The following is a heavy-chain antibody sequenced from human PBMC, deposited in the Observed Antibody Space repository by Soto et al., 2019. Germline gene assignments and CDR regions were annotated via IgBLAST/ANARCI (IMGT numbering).Heavy chain of an antibody. Sequence: SVKVSCKASGGTFSSYAISWVRQAPGQGLEWMGGIIPIFGTANYAQKFQGRVTITADESTSTAYMELSSLRSEDTAVYYCARGYDSSGYYNYFDYWGQGTLVTVSS. D-gene: IGHD3-22*01. CDR2: IIPIFGTA. CDR3: ARGYDSSGYYNYFDY. V-gene: IGHV1-69*13. J-gene: IGHJ4*02. CDR1: GGTFSSYA.